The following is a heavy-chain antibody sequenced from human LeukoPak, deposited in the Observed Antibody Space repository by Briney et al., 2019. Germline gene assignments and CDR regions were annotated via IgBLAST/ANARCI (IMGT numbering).Heavy chain of an antibody. CDR1: GYTFTGYY. D-gene: IGHD3-10*01. J-gene: IGHJ3*02. CDR2: INPASGAT. V-gene: IGHV1-2*02. CDR3: GRIRVRVDQYAASDI. Sequence: ASVKVSCKASGYTFTGYYMNWVRQAPGQGLEWLGFINPASGATGFPQRLQGRVTLTRDTSISTAYMELSGLTSDDTAVYYCGRIRVRVDQYAASDIWGQGTMVTVSS.